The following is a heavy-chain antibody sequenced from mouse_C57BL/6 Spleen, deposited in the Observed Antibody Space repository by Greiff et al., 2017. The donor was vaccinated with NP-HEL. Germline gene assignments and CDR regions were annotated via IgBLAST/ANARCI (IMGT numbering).Heavy chain of an antibody. V-gene: IGHV1-50*01. CDR1: GYTFTSYW. CDR2: IDPSDSYT. D-gene: IGHD1-1*01. Sequence: QVQLQQSGAELVKPGASVKLSCKASGYTFTSYWMQWVKQRPGQGLEWIGEIDPSDSYTNYNQKFKGKATLTLDTSSSTAYMQLSSLTSEDSAVYYCARPGSRHGYFDVWGTGTTVTVSS. J-gene: IGHJ1*03. CDR3: ARPGSRHGYFDV.